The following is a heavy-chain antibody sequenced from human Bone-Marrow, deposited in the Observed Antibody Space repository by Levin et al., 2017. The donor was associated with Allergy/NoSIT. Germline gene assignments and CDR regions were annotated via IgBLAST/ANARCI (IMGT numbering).Heavy chain of an antibody. J-gene: IGHJ4*02. CDR3: AKKGGNSFDYYFDS. D-gene: IGHD4-23*01. V-gene: IGHV3-23*01. CDR2: ISGSGTNT. Sequence: PGGSLRLSCAASGFSFDSFALSWIRQAPGMGLEWVSAISGSGTNTYYADSVKGRFTISRDTSKNTVFLEMTGLRAEDTAVYYCAKKGGNSFDYYFDSWGQGTLVAASS. CDR1: GFSFDSFA.